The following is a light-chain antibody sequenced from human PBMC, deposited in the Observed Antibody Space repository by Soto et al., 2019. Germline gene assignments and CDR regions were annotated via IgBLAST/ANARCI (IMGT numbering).Light chain of an antibody. V-gene: IGKV3-20*01. CDR3: QQYGSSPFT. Sequence: EIVLTQSPGTLSLSPGERATLSCRASQSVSSSYLAWYQQKPGQAPRLLIYSTSSRATGIPDRFSGSGSGTDFTLTIRRLEPEDFVVYYCQQYGSSPFTFGPGTKVDIK. CDR1: QSVSSSY. J-gene: IGKJ3*01. CDR2: STS.